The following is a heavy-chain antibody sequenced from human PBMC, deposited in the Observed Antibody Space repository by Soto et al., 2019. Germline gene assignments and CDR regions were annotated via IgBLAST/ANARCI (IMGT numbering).Heavy chain of an antibody. J-gene: IGHJ6*02. CDR2: ISAYNGNT. Sequence: GASVKVSCKASGYTFTSYGISWVRQAPGQGLEWKGWISAYNGNTNYAQKLQGRVTMTTDTSTSTAYMELRSLRSDDTAVYYCARDLXVAAYSPEFYYYYGMDVWGQGTTVTVSS. V-gene: IGHV1-18*01. D-gene: IGHD2-15*01. CDR3: ARDLXVAAYSPEFYYYYGMDV. CDR1: GYTFTSYG.